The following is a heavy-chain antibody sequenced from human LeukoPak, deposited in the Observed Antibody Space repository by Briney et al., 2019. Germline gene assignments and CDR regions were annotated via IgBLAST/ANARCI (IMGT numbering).Heavy chain of an antibody. CDR3: ARLVAGWELLLYYFDY. Sequence: SETLSLTCTVSGGSISSSSYYWGWIRQPPGKGLEWIGSIYYSGSTYYNPSLKSRVTISVDTSKNQSSLKLSSVTAADTAVYYCARLVAGWELLLYYFDYWGQGTLVTVSS. V-gene: IGHV4-39*01. J-gene: IGHJ4*02. D-gene: IGHD1-26*01. CDR2: IYYSGST. CDR1: GGSISSSSYY.